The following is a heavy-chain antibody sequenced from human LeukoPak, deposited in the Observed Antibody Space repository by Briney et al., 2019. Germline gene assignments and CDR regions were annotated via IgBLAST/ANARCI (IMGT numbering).Heavy chain of an antibody. J-gene: IGHJ4*02. CDR3: ARDSGNDYGGNASGY. Sequence: PSGTLSLTCAVSGGSVSSSNWWSWVRQPPGKGLEWIGEIYHSGSTNYNPSLKSRVTISVDKSKNQFSLKLSSVTAADTAVYYCARDSGNDYGGNASGYWGQGTLVTVSS. V-gene: IGHV4-4*02. D-gene: IGHD4-23*01. CDR1: GGSVSSSNW. CDR2: IYHSGST.